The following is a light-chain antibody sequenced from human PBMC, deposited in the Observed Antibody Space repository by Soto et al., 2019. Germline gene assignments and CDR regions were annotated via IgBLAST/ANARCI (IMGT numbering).Light chain of an antibody. J-gene: IGKJ1*01. V-gene: IGKV1-5*01. Sequence: DIQMTQSPSTLSASVGDRVTITCRASQSISSWLAWYQQKAGKAPNLLIYDGSTLKSGVPLRFIGSGSGTEFTLTISGLQPDDFATYYCQQYHSYRTFGQGTKVEIK. CDR3: QQYHSYRT. CDR2: DGS. CDR1: QSISSW.